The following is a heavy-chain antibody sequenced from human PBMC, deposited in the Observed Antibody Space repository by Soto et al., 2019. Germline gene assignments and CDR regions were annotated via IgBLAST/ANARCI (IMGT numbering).Heavy chain of an antibody. V-gene: IGHV1-69*13. CDR1: GGTFSSYA. Sequence: GASVKVSCKASGGTFSSYAISWVRQAPGQGLEWMGGIIPIFGTANYAQKFQGRVTITADESTSTAYMELSSLRSEDTAVYYCARGGANTVGTTDAFDIWGQGTMVTVSS. CDR3: ARGGANTVGTTDAFDI. J-gene: IGHJ3*02. CDR2: IIPIFGTA. D-gene: IGHD1-26*01.